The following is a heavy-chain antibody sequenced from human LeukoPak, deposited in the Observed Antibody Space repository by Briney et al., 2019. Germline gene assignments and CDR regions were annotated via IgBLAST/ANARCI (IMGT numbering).Heavy chain of an antibody. D-gene: IGHD3-22*01. CDR2: IRSKANSYAT. CDR1: GFTFSGSA. CDR3: TRQSTYYYGST. Sequence: PGGSLKLSCAASGFTFSGSAMHWVRQASGKGLEWVGRIRSKANSYATAYAASVKGRFTISRDDSKNTAYLQMNSLKTEDTAVYYCTRQSTYYYGSTWGQGTLVTVSS. V-gene: IGHV3-73*01. J-gene: IGHJ5*02.